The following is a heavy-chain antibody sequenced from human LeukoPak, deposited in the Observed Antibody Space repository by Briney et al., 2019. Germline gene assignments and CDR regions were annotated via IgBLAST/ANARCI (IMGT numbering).Heavy chain of an antibody. J-gene: IGHJ6*03. CDR3: GRAGLGTAYNRFYYYMDV. Sequence: SETLSLTCALSNYPITSDYYWVWIRQPPGQGLEWFGQIFPSGIPHSNPSLKSQVTMPVATSRTQSSVNSNSVTAADTAVYFCGRAGLGTAYNRFYYYMDVWGKGTTVTVSS. CDR2: IFPSGIP. CDR1: NYPITSDYY. D-gene: IGHD3-16*02. V-gene: IGHV4-38-2*01.